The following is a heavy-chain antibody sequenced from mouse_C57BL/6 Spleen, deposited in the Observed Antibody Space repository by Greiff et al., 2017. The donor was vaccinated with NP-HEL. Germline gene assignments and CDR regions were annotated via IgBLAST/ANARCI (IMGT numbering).Heavy chain of an antibody. CDR3: AIGANWDSAWFAY. CDR2: IHPSDSDT. V-gene: IGHV1-74*01. CDR1: GYTFTSYW. J-gene: IGHJ3*01. Sequence: QVQLQQPGAELVKPGASVKVSCKASGYTFTSYWMHWVKQRPGQGLEWIGRIHPSDSDTNYNQKFKGKATLTVDKSSSTAYMQLSSLTPEDSAVYYCAIGANWDSAWFAYWGQGTLVTVSA. D-gene: IGHD4-1*01.